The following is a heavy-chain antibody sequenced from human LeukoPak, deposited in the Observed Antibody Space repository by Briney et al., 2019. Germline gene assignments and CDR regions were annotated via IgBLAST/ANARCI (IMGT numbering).Heavy chain of an antibody. CDR1: GGSISSGSYY. J-gene: IGHJ3*02. V-gene: IGHV4-61*02. CDR3: ARRPRVSGSPRAFDI. CDR2: IYTSGST. Sequence: PSQTLSLTCTVSGGSISSGSYYWSWIRQPAGKGLEWIGRIYTSGSTNYNPSLKSRVTISVDTSKNQFPLKLSSVTAADTAVYYCARRPRVSGSPRAFDIWGQGTMVTVSS. D-gene: IGHD1-26*01.